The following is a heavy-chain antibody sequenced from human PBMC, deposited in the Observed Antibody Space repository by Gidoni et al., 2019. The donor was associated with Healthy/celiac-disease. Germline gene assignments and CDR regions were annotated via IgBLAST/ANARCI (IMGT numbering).Heavy chain of an antibody. D-gene: IGHD6-6*01. CDR2: IYYSGST. V-gene: IGHV4-61*01. Sequence: QVQLQESGPGLEKPSETLSLTCTVSGGFVSSGSYYWSWIRQPPGKGLEWIGYIYYSGSTNYNPSLKSRVTISVDTSKNQFSLKLGSVTAADTAVYYCARAGRSIAARAGMDVWGQGTTVTVSS. J-gene: IGHJ6*02. CDR1: GGFVSSGSYY. CDR3: ARAGRSIAARAGMDV.